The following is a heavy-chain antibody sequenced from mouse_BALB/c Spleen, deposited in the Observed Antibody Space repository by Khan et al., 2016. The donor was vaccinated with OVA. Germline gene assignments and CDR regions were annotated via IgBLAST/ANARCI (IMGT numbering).Heavy chain of an antibody. V-gene: IGHV1-77*01. CDR3: ARGGYSVFAY. CDR1: GYTFTDYV. Sequence: QVQLQQSGPELVKPGASVKMSCKASGYTFTDYVINWVKQRTGQGLEWIGDIYPGSGSTYYNEKFKGKAKLTADKSSNTAYMQSSSLTFEDSAVYFSARGGYSVFAYWGQGTLVTVSA. D-gene: IGHD1-1*01. CDR2: IYPGSGST. J-gene: IGHJ3*01.